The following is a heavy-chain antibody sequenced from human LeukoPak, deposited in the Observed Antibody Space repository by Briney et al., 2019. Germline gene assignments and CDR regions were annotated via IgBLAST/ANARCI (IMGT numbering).Heavy chain of an antibody. CDR1: GFTFSSYA. D-gene: IGHD6-19*01. CDR2: ISGSDGIT. CDR3: AKDWGSGWYLDY. J-gene: IGHJ4*02. V-gene: IGHV3-23*01. Sequence: PGGSLRLSCTASGFTFSSYAMSWVRQAPGKGLERVSTISGSDGITYYADSVKGRFTISRDNSKNTLYLQMNSLRAEDTAVYYCAKDWGSGWYLDYWGQGTLVTVSS.